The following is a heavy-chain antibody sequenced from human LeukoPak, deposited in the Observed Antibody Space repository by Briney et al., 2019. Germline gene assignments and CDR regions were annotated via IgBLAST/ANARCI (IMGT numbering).Heavy chain of an antibody. J-gene: IGHJ6*03. CDR3: ARAQDNWNYHYYYYYMDV. CDR2: IKQDGSEK. Sequence: GGSLRLSCAASGFTFSSYWMSWVRQAPGKGLEWVANIKQDGSEKYYVDSVKGRFTISRDNAKNSLYLQMNSLRAEDTAVYYCARAQDNWNYHYYYYYMDVWGKGTTVTVSS. CDR1: GFTFSSYW. V-gene: IGHV3-7*04. D-gene: IGHD1-7*01.